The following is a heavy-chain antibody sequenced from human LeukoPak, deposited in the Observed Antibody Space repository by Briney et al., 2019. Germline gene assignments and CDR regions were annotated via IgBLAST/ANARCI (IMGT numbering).Heavy chain of an antibody. CDR3: ARDADGGPEGYFDY. CDR2: ISAYNGNT. CDR1: GYTFTSYG. V-gene: IGHV1-18*01. J-gene: IGHJ4*02. Sequence: ASVKVSCKASGYTFTSYGISWVRQAPGQGLEWMGWISAYNGNTNYAQKLQGRVTMTTDTSTSTAYMELRSRRSDDTAVYYCARDADGGPEGYFDYWGQGTLVTVSS. D-gene: IGHD4-23*01.